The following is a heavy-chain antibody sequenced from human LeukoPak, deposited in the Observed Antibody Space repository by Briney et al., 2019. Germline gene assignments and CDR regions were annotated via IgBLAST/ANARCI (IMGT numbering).Heavy chain of an antibody. D-gene: IGHD5-18*01. Sequence: GGSLRLSCAASGFTFSSYGMHWVRQAPGKGLEWVAFIRYDGSNKYYADSVKGRFTISRDNAKNSLYLQMNSLRAEDTAMYYCAREGKYSYGLTHVDYWGQGTLVTVSS. CDR2: IRYDGSNK. CDR1: GFTFSSYG. J-gene: IGHJ4*02. V-gene: IGHV3-30*02. CDR3: AREGKYSYGLTHVDY.